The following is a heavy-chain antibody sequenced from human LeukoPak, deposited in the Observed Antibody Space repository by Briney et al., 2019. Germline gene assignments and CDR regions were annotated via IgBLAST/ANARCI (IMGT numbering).Heavy chain of an antibody. CDR3: AREDYYDTHDAFDI. Sequence: ASVKVSCKASGYTFTGYYIHWVRQAPGQGLEWMGWINPNSGGTNNAQKFQGRVTMTRDTSISTAYMELSRLRSDDTAVYYCAREDYYDTHDAFDIWGQGTMVTISS. V-gene: IGHV1-2*02. CDR2: INPNSGGT. J-gene: IGHJ3*02. CDR1: GYTFTGYY. D-gene: IGHD3-22*01.